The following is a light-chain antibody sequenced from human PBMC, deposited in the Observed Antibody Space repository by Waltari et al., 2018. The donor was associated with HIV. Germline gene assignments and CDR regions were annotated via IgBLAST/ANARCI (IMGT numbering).Light chain of an antibody. Sequence: AGLSQPPSLSTGLGQTATLTCTGNSDNVGHQGAVWLQHHQGLPPRLLSHRNNNRPSGVSDRCSTATSGNTAFLTIRGLRSEDEADYFCSAWDSSLTGWIFGGGTPLAVL. CDR2: RNN. V-gene: IGLV10-54*01. CDR1: SDNVGHQG. CDR3: SAWDSSLTGWI. J-gene: IGLJ2*01.